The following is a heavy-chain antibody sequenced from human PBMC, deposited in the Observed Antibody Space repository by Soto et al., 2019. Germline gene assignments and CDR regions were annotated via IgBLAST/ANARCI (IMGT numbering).Heavy chain of an antibody. J-gene: IGHJ3*02. V-gene: IGHV3-30*18. CDR1: GFTFSSYG. CDR2: ISYDGSNK. CDR3: AKDVMGPFDI. D-gene: IGHD3-16*01. Sequence: PGGSLRLSCAASGFTFSSYGMHWVRQAPGKGLEWVAVISYDGSNKYYADSVKGRFTISRDNSKNTLYLQMNSLRAEDTAVYYCAKDVMGPFDIWGQGTMVTVAS.